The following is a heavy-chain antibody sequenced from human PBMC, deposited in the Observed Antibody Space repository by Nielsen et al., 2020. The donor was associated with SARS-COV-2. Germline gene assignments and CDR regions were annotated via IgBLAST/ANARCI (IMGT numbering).Heavy chain of an antibody. D-gene: IGHD2-15*01. CDR2: IYYSGST. V-gene: IGHV4-59*08. J-gene: IGHJ4*02. CDR3: ARHIGYCSGGSCYPFDY. CDR1: GGSISSYY. Sequence: SETLSLTCTVSGGSISSYYWSWIRQPPGKGLEWIGYIYYSGSTNCNPSLKSRVTISVDTSKNQFSLKLSSVTAADTAVYYCARHIGYCSGGSCYPFDYWGQGTLVTVSS.